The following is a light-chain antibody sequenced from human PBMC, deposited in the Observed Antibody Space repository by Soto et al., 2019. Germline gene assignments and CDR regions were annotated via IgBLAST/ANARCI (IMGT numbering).Light chain of an antibody. V-gene: IGKV3-20*01. CDR2: GAS. J-gene: IGKJ1*01. CDR3: QQYGSSPET. Sequence: EVVMTQSPATLSLSPGERATLSCRASQSVSSSYLAWYQQKPGQAPRRLIYGASSRATGIPDRFSGSGSGTDFTLTISRLEPEDFAVYYCQQYGSSPETFGQGTKVDIK. CDR1: QSVSSSY.